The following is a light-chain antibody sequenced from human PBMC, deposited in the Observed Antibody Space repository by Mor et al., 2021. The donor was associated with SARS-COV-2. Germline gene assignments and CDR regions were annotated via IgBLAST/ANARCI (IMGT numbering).Light chain of an antibody. J-gene: IGLJ1*01. CDR3: YSYAGKNTFV. CDR2: EVT. V-gene: IGLV2-23*02. Sequence: APKLSISEVTKRPSGVSDRFSGSKSGNTASLTISELQADDEADYYCYSYAGKNTFVFGTGTKVTVL.